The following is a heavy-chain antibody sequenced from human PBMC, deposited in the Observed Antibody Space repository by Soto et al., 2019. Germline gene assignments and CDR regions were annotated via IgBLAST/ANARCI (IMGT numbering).Heavy chain of an antibody. CDR1: GYTFTSYY. D-gene: IGHD6-19*01. CDR2: ISAYNGNT. CDR3: ARGGAVAGTSDAFDI. Sequence: ASVKVSWKTSGYTFTSYYMHWVRQAPGQGLEWMGWISAYNGNTNYAQKLQGRVTMTTDTSTSTAYMELRSLRSDDTAVYYCARGGAVAGTSDAFDICGQGTMVTVSS. V-gene: IGHV1-18*04. J-gene: IGHJ3*02.